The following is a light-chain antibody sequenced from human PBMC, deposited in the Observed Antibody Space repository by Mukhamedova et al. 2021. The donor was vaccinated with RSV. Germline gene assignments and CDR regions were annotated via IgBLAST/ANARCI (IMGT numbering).Light chain of an antibody. J-gene: IGLJ3*02. Sequence: WYQQKPGQSPVVVIYQHTKRPSGIPERFSGSKSGNTATLTISVTQPMDEADYYCQAWDGVFGGGTKLTVL. CDR3: QAWDGV. CDR2: QHT. V-gene: IGLV3-1*01.